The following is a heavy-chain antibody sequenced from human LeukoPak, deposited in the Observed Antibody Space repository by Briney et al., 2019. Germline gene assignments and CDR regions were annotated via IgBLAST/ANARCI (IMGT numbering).Heavy chain of an antibody. J-gene: IGHJ4*02. CDR2: IIPILGIA. V-gene: IGHV1-69*04. CDR1: GGTFSSYA. CDR3: ARDGDYYDFWSGYPYY. Sequence: SVKVSCKASGGTFSSYAISWVRQAPGQGLEWMGRIIPILGIANYAQKFQGRVTITADKSTSTAYMELSSLRSEDTAVYYCARDGDYYDFWSGYPYYWGQGTLVTVSS. D-gene: IGHD3-3*01.